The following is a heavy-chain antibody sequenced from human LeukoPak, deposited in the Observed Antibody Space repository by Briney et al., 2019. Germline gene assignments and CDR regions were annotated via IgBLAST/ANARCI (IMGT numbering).Heavy chain of an antibody. CDR2: IYYSGST. CDR1: GGSISSGGYY. V-gene: IGHV4-61*08. J-gene: IGHJ4*02. Sequence: SETLSLTCTVSGGSISSGGYYWSWIRQHPGKGLEWIGYIYYSGSTYYNPSLKSRVTISVDTSKNQFSLNLSSVTAADTAVYYCARAYSSGWYPYWGQGTLVTVSS. D-gene: IGHD6-19*01. CDR3: ARAYSSGWYPY.